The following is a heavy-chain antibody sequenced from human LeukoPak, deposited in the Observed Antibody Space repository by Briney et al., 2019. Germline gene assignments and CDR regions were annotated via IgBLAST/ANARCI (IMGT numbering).Heavy chain of an antibody. V-gene: IGHV1-18*01. CDR3: GRDLNKSLRGVIPEGSDY. CDR1: GYTFTSYG. J-gene: IGHJ4*02. CDR2: INTYNGYT. Sequence: GASVKVSCKASGYTFTSYGISWVRQAPGQRLEWMGWINTYNGYTNYAQNLQGRVTMTTDTSTRTAYMELRSLRSDDTAVYYCGRDLNKSLRGVIPEGSDYWGQGTLVTVSS. D-gene: IGHD1-26*01.